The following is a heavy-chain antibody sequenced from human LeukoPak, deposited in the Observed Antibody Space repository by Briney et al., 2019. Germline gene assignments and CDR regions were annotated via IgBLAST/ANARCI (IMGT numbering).Heavy chain of an antibody. CDR1: GYTFTGYY. V-gene: IGHV1-2*02. CDR2: INPNRGGT. Sequence: GASVKVSCKASGYTFTGYYIHWVRQAPGQGREWMGWINPNRGGTNYAQKFQGRVTMTRDTSISTAYMELSRLRSDDTAVYYCARVGAAADFYWGQGTLVTVSS. J-gene: IGHJ4*02. CDR3: ARVGAAADFY. D-gene: IGHD6-13*01.